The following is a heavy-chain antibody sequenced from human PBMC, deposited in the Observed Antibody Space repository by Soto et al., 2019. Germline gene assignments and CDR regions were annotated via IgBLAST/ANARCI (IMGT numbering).Heavy chain of an antibody. CDR3: ARGHGFLDY. D-gene: IGHD6-25*01. Sequence: RASVKVSCKASGYIFTSYGFTWVRQAPGQGLEWMGWISNSKGQTKYGQNFRGRVTMTTDTSTNTAYLELRSLRSDDTAVYYCARGHGFLDYWGQGTLVTVSS. J-gene: IGHJ4*02. CDR1: GYIFTSYG. V-gene: IGHV1-18*01. CDR2: ISNSKGQT.